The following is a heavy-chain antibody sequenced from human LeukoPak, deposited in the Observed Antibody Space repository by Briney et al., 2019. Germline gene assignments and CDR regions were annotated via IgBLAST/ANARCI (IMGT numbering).Heavy chain of an antibody. CDR2: IYSGGST. CDR3: ARDGSGRNNWFDP. D-gene: IGHD3-10*01. V-gene: IGHV3-66*01. CDR1: GFTVSSNY. J-gene: IGHJ5*02. Sequence: GGSLRLSCAASGFTVSSNYMSWVRQAPGKGLEWVSVIYSGGSTYYADSVKGRFTISRDNSKNTLYLQMNSLRAEDTAVYYCARDGSGRNNWFDPWGQGTLVTVS.